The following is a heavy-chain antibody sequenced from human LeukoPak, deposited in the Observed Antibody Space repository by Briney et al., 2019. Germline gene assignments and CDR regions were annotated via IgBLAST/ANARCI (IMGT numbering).Heavy chain of an antibody. CDR1: GYTFTSYD. D-gene: IGHD2-2*01. Sequence: ASVKVSCKASGYTFTSYDINWVRQATGQGLEWMGWMNPNSGNTGYAQKFQGRVTMTRNTSISTAYMELSSLRSDDTAVYYCARARYCSSTSCPGAFDIWGQGTMVTVSS. V-gene: IGHV1-8*01. CDR3: ARARYCSSTSCPGAFDI. J-gene: IGHJ3*02. CDR2: MNPNSGNT.